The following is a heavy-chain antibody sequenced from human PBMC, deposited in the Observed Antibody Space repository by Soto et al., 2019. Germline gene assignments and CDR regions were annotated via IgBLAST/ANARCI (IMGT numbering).Heavy chain of an antibody. CDR1: GGSFSGYY. J-gene: IGHJ6*03. CDR3: ARGTDIVVVPAAVSYYMDV. V-gene: IGHV4-34*01. Sequence: SETLSLTCAVYGGSFSGYYWSWIRQPPGKGLEWIGEINHSGSTNYNPSLKSRVTISVDTSKNQFSLKLSSVTAADTAVYYCARGTDIVVVPAAVSYYMDVWGKGTTVTVSS. CDR2: INHSGST. D-gene: IGHD2-2*01.